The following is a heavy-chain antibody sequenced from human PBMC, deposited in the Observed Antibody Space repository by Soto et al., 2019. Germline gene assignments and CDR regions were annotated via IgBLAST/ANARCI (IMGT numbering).Heavy chain of an antibody. CDR1: GGSISSYY. D-gene: IGHD4-17*01. CDR3: ARDNGDYEDY. CDR2: IYYSGST. J-gene: IGHJ4*02. Sequence: SETLSLTCAVSGGSISSYYWSWIRQPPGKGLEWIGYIYYSGSTNYNPSLKSRVTISVDTSKNQFSLKLSSVTAADTAVYYCARDNGDYEDYWGQGTLVTVSS. V-gene: IGHV4-59*01.